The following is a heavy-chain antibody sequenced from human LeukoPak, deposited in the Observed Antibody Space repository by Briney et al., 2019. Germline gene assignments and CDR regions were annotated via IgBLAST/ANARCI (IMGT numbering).Heavy chain of an antibody. D-gene: IGHD2-21*02. V-gene: IGHV4-38-2*02. CDR2: IYHSGST. J-gene: IGHJ4*02. CDR1: GYSISSGYY. Sequence: SETLSLTCTVSGYSISSGYYWGWIRQPPGKGLEWIGSIYHSGSTYYNPSLKSRVTISVDKSKNQFSLKLSSVTAADTAVYYCARGDSSTHRFDYWGQGTLVTVSS. CDR3: ARGDSSTHRFDY.